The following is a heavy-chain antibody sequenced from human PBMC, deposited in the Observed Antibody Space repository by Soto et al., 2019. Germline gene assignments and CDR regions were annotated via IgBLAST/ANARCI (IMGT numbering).Heavy chain of an antibody. CDR1: GYIFTTYW. CDR3: ARSDYYDSGGYIFDFDY. J-gene: IGHJ4*02. CDR2: IDPSDSYS. V-gene: IGHV5-10-1*01. D-gene: IGHD3-22*01. Sequence: GESLKISCKASGYIFTTYWISWVRQMPGKGLEWMGRIDPSDSYSSYSPSFQGHVTFSADKSISTAYLQWSSLKASDTAMYYCARSDYYDSGGYIFDFDYWGPGTLVTVSS.